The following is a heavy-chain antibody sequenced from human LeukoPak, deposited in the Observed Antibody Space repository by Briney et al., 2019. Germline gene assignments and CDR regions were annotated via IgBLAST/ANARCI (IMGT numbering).Heavy chain of an antibody. Sequence: SETLSLTCTVSGYSISSGYYWGWIRQPPGKGLEWIGSIYHSGSTYYNPSLKSRVTISVDTSKNQFSLKLSSVTAADTAVYYCARDKSGYSYGLRLDVWGKGTTVTVSS. J-gene: IGHJ6*04. D-gene: IGHD5-18*01. CDR2: IYHSGST. CDR3: ARDKSGYSYGLRLDV. V-gene: IGHV4-38-2*02. CDR1: GYSISSGYY.